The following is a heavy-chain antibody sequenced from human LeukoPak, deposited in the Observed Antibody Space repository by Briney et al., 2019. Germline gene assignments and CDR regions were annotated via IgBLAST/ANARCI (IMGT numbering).Heavy chain of an antibody. CDR2: ISYDGSNK. J-gene: IGHJ4*02. D-gene: IGHD5-12*01. CDR3: ARGSRGYSGYDLDY. V-gene: IGHV3-30-3*01. Sequence: GGSLRLSCAASGFTFRSYAMHWVRQAPGKGLEWVAVISYDGSNKYYADSVKGRFTISRDNSKNTLYLQMNSLRAEDTDVYYCARGSRGYSGYDLDYWGQGTLVTVSS. CDR1: GFTFRSYA.